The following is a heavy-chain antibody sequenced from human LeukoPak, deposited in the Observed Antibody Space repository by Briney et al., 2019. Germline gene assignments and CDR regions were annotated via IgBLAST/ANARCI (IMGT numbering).Heavy chain of an antibody. J-gene: IGHJ6*03. CDR3: ARDQPLTVSTWGYFYYYMDV. Sequence: GGSLRLSCAASGFSFSSYWMSWVRQAPGKGLEWVAKIKKDGVDKYYVDSVKGRFTISRDNAKNSLYLQMTSLRAEDTAVYFCARDQPLTVSTWGYFYYYMDVWGRGTTVTVSS. CDR2: IKKDGVDK. D-gene: IGHD4-17*01. V-gene: IGHV3-7*01. CDR1: GFSFSSYW.